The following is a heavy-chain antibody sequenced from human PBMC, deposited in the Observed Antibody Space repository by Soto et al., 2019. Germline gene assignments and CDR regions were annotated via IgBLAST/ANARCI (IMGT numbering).Heavy chain of an antibody. J-gene: IGHJ4*02. CDR1: GFTFDDYA. CDR2: ISWNSGSI. CDR3: AKVAVGYYGSGSYWDY. V-gene: IGHV3-9*01. Sequence: EVQLVESGGGLVQPGGSLRLSCAASGFTFDDYAMHWVRQAPGKGLEWVSGISWNSGSIGYADSVKGRFTISRDNAKNSLYLQMNSLRAEDTALYYCAKVAVGYYGSGSYWDYWGQGTLVTVSS. D-gene: IGHD3-10*01.